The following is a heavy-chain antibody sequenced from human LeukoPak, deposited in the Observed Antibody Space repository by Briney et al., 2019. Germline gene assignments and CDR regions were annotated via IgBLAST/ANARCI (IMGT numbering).Heavy chain of an antibody. CDR2: MYYSGST. CDR3: ARSGGYGGEMATKLNWFDP. CDR1: GGSISSDY. D-gene: IGHD5-24*01. J-gene: IGHJ5*02. V-gene: IGHV4-59*12. Sequence: SETLSLTCTVSGGSISSDYWSWIRQPPGKGLEWIGYMYYSGSTNYNPSLKSRVTISVDTSKNQFSLKLSSVTAADTAVYYCARSGGYGGEMATKLNWFDPWGQGTLVTVSS.